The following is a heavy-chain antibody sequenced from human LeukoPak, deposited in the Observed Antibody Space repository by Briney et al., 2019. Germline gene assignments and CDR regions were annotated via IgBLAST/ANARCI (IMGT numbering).Heavy chain of an antibody. CDR3: ARHVRGAFSGSYYKGNWFDP. V-gene: IGHV4-59*08. CDR2: IYYSGST. J-gene: IGHJ5*02. CDR1: GGSISSYY. D-gene: IGHD3-10*01. Sequence: SETLSLTCTVSGGSISSYYWSWIRQPPGKGLEWIGYIYYSGSTNYNPSLKSRVTISVDTSKNQFSLRLSSVTAADTAAYYCARHVRGAFSGSYYKGNWFDPWGQGTLVTVSS.